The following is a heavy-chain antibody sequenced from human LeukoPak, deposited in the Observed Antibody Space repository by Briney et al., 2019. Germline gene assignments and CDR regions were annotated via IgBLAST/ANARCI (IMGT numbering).Heavy chain of an antibody. V-gene: IGHV3-74*01. CDR1: GFTFSSYW. J-gene: IGHJ5*02. Sequence: GGSLRLSCAASGFTFSSYWMHWLRQAPGEGLVWVSRINSDGSSTSYADSVKGRFTISRDNAKNTLYLQMNSLRAEDTAVYYCARGGLGAGSYYRGWFDPWGQGTLVTVSS. D-gene: IGHD3-10*01. CDR3: ARGGLGAGSYYRGWFDP. CDR2: INSDGSST.